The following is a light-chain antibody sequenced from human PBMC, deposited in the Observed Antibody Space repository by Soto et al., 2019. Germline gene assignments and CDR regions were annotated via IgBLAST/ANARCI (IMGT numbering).Light chain of an antibody. CDR1: QDIAIY. CDR2: AAS. Sequence: DIQMTQSPSSLSASVGDRVTITCRASQDIAIYLAWYQQKPGEAPKLLIYAASTLYGGVPSRFSGSGSGTDFTLTISCLQSEDFATYYCQQYYSYLITFGQGTRLEIK. V-gene: IGKV1-9*01. J-gene: IGKJ5*01. CDR3: QQYYSYLIT.